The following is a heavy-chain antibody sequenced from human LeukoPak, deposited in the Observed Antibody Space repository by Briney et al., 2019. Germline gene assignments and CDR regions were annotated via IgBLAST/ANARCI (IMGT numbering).Heavy chain of an antibody. CDR3: ARHYCSADKCYYFDY. Sequence: SENLSLTCTVSGGSISGYYWSWIRQPPGKGLEWIGYIHYSGSTDSNPSLKSRVTISVDTSKNQLSLKLSSVTAADTAVYYCARHYCSADKCYYFDYWGQGTLVTVSS. CDR2: IHYSGST. V-gene: IGHV4-59*08. D-gene: IGHD2-15*01. CDR1: GGSISGYY. J-gene: IGHJ4*02.